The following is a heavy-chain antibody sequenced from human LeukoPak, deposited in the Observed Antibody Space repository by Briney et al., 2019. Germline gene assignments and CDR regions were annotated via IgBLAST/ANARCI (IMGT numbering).Heavy chain of an antibody. V-gene: IGHV4-39*02. J-gene: IGHJ4*02. Sequence: SETLSLTCTVSGGSISSSSYYWGWLRQPPGMGLEWVGSIYYSGSTYYNPSLKSRVTISVNTSNNQFSQKLSLVTDADTVVYYCARDVGGVGHFDYWGEGTLVTVSS. CDR1: GGSISSSSYY. D-gene: IGHD1-26*01. CDR3: ARDVGGVGHFDY. CDR2: IYYSGST.